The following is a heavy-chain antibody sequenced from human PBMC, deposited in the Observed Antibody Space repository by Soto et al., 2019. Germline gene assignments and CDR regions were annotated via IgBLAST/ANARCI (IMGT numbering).Heavy chain of an antibody. J-gene: IGHJ5*02. V-gene: IGHV3-23*01. D-gene: IGHD3-22*01. CDR2: ISGSGGST. Sequence: GGSLRLSCAASGFTFSSYAMSWVRQAPGKGLEWVSAISGSGGSTYYADSVKGRFNISRDNSKNTLYLQMNSLRAEDTAVYYCAKDGYYYDSSGYYGGNWFDPWGQGTLVTVSS. CDR1: GFTFSSYA. CDR3: AKDGYYYDSSGYYGGNWFDP.